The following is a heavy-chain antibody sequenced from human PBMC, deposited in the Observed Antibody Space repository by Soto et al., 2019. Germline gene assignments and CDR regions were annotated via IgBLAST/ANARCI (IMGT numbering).Heavy chain of an antibody. J-gene: IGHJ4*02. CDR2: INPNSGGT. Sequence: ASVKVSCKASGYTFTGYYMHWVRQAPGQGPEWMGWINPNSGGTNYAQKFQGWVTMTRDTSISTAYMELSRLRSDDTAVYYCAREGPYTSCYVYWGQGTLVTVSS. V-gene: IGHV1-2*04. CDR3: AREGPYTSCYVY. D-gene: IGHD2-2*01. CDR1: GYTFTGYY.